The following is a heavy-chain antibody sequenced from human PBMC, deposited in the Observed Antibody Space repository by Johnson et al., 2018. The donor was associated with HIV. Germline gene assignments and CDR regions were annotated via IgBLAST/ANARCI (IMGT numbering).Heavy chain of an antibody. CDR1: GFTFSDYY. V-gene: IGHV3-11*01. D-gene: IGHD3-10*01. CDR3: ALEAVRSTDAFDI. Sequence: VQLVESGGGLVKPGGSLRLSCAASGFTFSDYYMTWIRQAPGKGLEWVSYISSSGSTMYYADSVKGRFTISRDNAKNSLYLQTNSLRAEDSAVYYCALEAVRSTDAFDIWGQGTMVTVSS. CDR2: ISSSGSTM. J-gene: IGHJ3*02.